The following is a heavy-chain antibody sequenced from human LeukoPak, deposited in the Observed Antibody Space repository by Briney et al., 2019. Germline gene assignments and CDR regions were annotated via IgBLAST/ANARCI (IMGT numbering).Heavy chain of an antibody. V-gene: IGHV6-1*01. D-gene: IGHD6-13*01. CDR3: AREKFVFIAAAGAFDY. Sequence: SQTLSLTCAISGDSVSSNSAAWNWIRQSPSRGLEWLGRTYYRSEWYNDYAVSVKSRITINSDTSKNQFSLQLNSVTPEDTAVYYCAREKFVFIAAAGAFDYWGQGTPVTVSS. CDR1: GDSVSSNSAA. CDR2: TYYRSEWYN. J-gene: IGHJ4*02.